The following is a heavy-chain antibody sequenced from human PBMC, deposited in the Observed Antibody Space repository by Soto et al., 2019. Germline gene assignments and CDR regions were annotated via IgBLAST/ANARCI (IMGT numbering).Heavy chain of an antibody. J-gene: IGHJ3*02. CDR3: ARHWGYYYGSGSSTRDAFDI. Sequence: SETLSLTCTVSGVSISSYYWSWIRQPPGKGLEWIGYIYYSGSTNYNPSLKSRVTISVDTSKNQFSLKLSSVTAADTAVYYCARHWGYYYGSGSSTRDAFDIWGQGTMVTVSS. CDR1: GVSISSYY. V-gene: IGHV4-59*08. D-gene: IGHD3-10*01. CDR2: IYYSGST.